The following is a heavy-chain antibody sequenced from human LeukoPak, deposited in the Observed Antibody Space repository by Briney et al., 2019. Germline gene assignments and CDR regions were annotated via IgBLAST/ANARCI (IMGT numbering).Heavy chain of an antibody. V-gene: IGHV1-2*02. CDR1: GYTFTGYY. D-gene: IGHD4-17*01. J-gene: IGHJ4*02. Sequence: GASVKVSCKASGYTFTGYYMHWVRQAPGQGLEWMGWINPNSGGTDYAQKFQGRVTMTRDTSINTAYMELSRLRSDDTAVYYCARGDDNGDYEAIDWGQGTLVTVSS. CDR3: ARGDDNGDYEAID. CDR2: INPNSGGT.